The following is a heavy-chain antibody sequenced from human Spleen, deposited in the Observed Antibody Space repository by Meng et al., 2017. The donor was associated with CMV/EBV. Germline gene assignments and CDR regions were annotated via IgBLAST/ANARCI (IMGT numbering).Heavy chain of an antibody. CDR2: IKQDGSEK. J-gene: IGHJ6*02. CDR3: ARETHNDFWNGYLYYGMDV. D-gene: IGHD3-3*01. Sequence: GGSLRLSCAASGFTFSSSWMSWVRQAPGKGLEWVANIKQDGSEKYYVDSVKGRFTISRDNAKNSLYLQMDSLRADDTAVYHCARETHNDFWNGYLYYGMDVWGQGTTVTVSS. V-gene: IGHV3-7*03. CDR1: GFTFSSSW.